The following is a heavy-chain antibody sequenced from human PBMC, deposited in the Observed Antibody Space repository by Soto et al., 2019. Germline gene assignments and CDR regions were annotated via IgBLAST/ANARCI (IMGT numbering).Heavy chain of an antibody. Sequence: QVQLQESGPGLVKPSETLSLTCTVSGGSISSYYWSWIRQSPGKGLEWIGYIHYSGSTKSNPSLKSRVTISVDTSRNQVSLKLSSVTASDSAVYFCARARYQFVPPYYYGMDVWGQGTTVTVSS. CDR2: IHYSGST. J-gene: IGHJ6*02. D-gene: IGHD2-2*01. CDR1: GGSISSYY. CDR3: ARARYQFVPPYYYGMDV. V-gene: IGHV4-59*01.